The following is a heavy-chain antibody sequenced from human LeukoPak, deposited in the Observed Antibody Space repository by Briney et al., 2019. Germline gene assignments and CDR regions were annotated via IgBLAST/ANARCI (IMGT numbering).Heavy chain of an antibody. CDR2: IYYSGST. V-gene: IGHV4-59*08. CDR1: GGSISSYY. Sequence: PSETLSLTCTVSGGSISSYYWSWIRQPPGKGLEWIGYIYYSGSTNYNPSLKSRVAISVDTSKNQFSLKLSSVTAADTAVYYCARPRDGYKNWYFDLWGRGTLVTVSS. CDR3: ARPRDGYKNWYFDL. J-gene: IGHJ2*01. D-gene: IGHD5-24*01.